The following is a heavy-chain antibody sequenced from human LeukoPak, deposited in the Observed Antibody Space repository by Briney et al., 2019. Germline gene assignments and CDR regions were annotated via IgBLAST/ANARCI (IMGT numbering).Heavy chain of an antibody. Sequence: ASVKVSYKASGYTVIIYGIRWVRQAPGQGREGGGGMSAYNGDTNYAQKIQGRVTRTRDTSTSRVYMERRRVRCDERAGYEGARDPKNRFTRMDVWGPGTTVTVSS. CDR2: MSAYNGDT. J-gene: IGHJ6*02. CDR1: GYTVIIYG. CDR3: ARDPKNRFTRMDV. D-gene: IGHD1-14*01. V-gene: IGHV1-18*01.